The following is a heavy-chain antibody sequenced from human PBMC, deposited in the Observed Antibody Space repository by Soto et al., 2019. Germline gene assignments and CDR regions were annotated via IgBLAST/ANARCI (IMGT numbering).Heavy chain of an antibody. CDR1: GGTLSSYA. V-gene: IGHV1-69*13. CDR2: IIPIFGTA. D-gene: IGHD5-12*01. CDR3: ASGRDGYNDY. J-gene: IGHJ4*02. Sequence: ASVKVSCKASGGTLSSYAISWVRQAPGQGLEWMGGIIPIFGTANYAQKFQGRVTITADESTSTAYMELSSLRSEDTAVYYCASGRDGYNDYWGQGTLVTVSS.